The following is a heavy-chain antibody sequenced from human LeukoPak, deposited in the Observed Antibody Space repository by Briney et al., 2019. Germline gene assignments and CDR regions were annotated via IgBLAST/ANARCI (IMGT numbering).Heavy chain of an antibody. D-gene: IGHD3-16*01. J-gene: IGHJ4*02. CDR2: ITDDGGST. CDR3: AKSPLGDLSSAGWFDF. CDR1: GFTFSEYA. V-gene: IGHV3-23*01. Sequence: GGSLRLSCAASGFTFSEYAMSWFRQAPGKGLEWASTITDDGGSTYYADSVRVRFTISRDNSKNTLSLQMSGLRAEDTAVYYCAKSPLGDLSSAGWFDFWGQGTLVTVSS.